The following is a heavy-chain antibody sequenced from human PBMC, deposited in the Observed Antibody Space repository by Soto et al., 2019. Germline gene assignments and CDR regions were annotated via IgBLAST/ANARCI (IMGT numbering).Heavy chain of an antibody. CDR3: AKPLGPMVRGVIPPDY. D-gene: IGHD3-10*01. Sequence: QVQLVESGGGVVQPGRSLRLSCAASGFTFSSYGMHWVRQAPGKGLEWVAVISYDGSNKYYADSVKGRFTISRDNSKNXLYLQMNSLRAEDTAVYYCAKPLGPMVRGVIPPDYWGQGTLVTVSS. CDR1: GFTFSSYG. J-gene: IGHJ4*02. V-gene: IGHV3-30*18. CDR2: ISYDGSNK.